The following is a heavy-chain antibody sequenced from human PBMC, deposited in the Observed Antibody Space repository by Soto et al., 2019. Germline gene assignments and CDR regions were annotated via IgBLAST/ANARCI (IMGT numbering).Heavy chain of an antibody. CDR1: GFTFSSYG. J-gene: IGHJ4*02. Sequence: AGGSLRLSCAASGFTFSSYGMHWVRQAPGKGLEWVAVIWYDGSNKYYADSVKGRFTISRDNSKNTLYLQMNSLRAEDTAVYYCARDKIADYPRYLIGYWGQGTLVTVSS. V-gene: IGHV3-33*01. D-gene: IGHD3-16*01. CDR2: IWYDGSNK. CDR3: ARDKIADYPRYLIGY.